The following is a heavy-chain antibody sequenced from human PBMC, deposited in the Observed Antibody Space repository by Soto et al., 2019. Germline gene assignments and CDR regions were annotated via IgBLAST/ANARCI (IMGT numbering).Heavy chain of an antibody. D-gene: IGHD3-10*01. CDR3: ARLRTFGELH. CDR1: GGSISSSCYY. CDR2: SYYSGST. V-gene: IGHV4-39*01. J-gene: IGHJ4*02. Sequence: QLQLQESGPGLVKPSETLSLTCTVSGGSISSSCYYWGWIRQPPGKGLEWIGSSYYSGSTYYNPSLKSRVTISVDTSKNQFPVEPSSVTAADTAVYYCARLRTFGELHWVQGTLVTVSS.